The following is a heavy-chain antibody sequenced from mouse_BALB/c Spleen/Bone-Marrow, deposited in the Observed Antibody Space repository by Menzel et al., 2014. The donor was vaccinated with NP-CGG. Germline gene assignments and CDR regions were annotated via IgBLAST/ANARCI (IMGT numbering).Heavy chain of an antibody. V-gene: IGHV1-80*01. Sequence: QVQLQQSGAELVRPGSSVKISCKSSGYAFSTYWINWVKQRPGQGLEWIGQIYPGDGGTDFNGKFKGKATLTEDKSSNTAYMEFSSLTAEDSAVYFCAGGGISVDYWGQGTTLTVSS. CDR1: GYAFSTYW. J-gene: IGHJ2*01. CDR3: AGGGISVDY. CDR2: IYPGDGGT.